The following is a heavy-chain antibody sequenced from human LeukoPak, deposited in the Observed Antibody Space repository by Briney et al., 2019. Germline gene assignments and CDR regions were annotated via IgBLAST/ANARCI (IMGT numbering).Heavy chain of an antibody. V-gene: IGHV5-51*01. D-gene: IGHD1-14*01. CDR2: VYPGDSHT. J-gene: IGHJ6*02. CDR1: GYSFTSYY. CDR3: ARHHPGSYYYGMDV. Sequence: GESLKISCKGSGYSFTSYYIGWVRQMPGKGLEWMGIVYPGDSHTIYSPSFQGQVTFSADKSISTAYLQRSSLKASDTAIYYCARHHPGSYYYGMDVWGQGTVVTVSS.